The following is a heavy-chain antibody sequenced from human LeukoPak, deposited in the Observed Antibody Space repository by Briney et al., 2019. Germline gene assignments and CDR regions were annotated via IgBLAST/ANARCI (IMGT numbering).Heavy chain of an antibody. CDR2: INPNSGGT. V-gene: IGHV1-2*02. J-gene: IGHJ6*03. CDR1: GYTFTGYY. Sequence: ASVKVSCKASGYTFTGYYMHWVRQAPGQGLEWMGWINPNSGGTNYAQKFQGRVTMTRDTSISTAYMELSRLRSDDTAVYYCARGGSGVRGYYYYYMDAWGKGTTVTISS. D-gene: IGHD3-10*01. CDR3: ARGGSGVRGYYYYYMDA.